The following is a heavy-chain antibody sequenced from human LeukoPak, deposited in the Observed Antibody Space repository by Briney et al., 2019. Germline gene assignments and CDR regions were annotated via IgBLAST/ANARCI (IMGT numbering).Heavy chain of an antibody. CDR2: ISGSGGST. CDR1: GFIFNNYG. Sequence: GGSLRLSCAASGFIFNNYGLIWVRQAPGKGLEWVSAISGSGGSTYYADSVKGRFTISRDNSRNTLYLQMNSLRAEDTAVYYCAKAYYGSGSFYYGMDVWGQGATVTVSS. V-gene: IGHV3-23*01. CDR3: AKAYYGSGSFYYGMDV. D-gene: IGHD3-10*01. J-gene: IGHJ6*02.